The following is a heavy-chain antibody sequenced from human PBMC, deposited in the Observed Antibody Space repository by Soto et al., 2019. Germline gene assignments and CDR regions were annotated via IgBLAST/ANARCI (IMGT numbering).Heavy chain of an antibody. V-gene: IGHV4-31*03. Sequence: KTSETLSLTCTVSGGSINSGGYTWRWIRQHPGKGLEWIGYIYYTGSTYYNPSLKSRLTISVDRSKNQFSLKLSSVTAADTAVYYCARALPTGYCSSTSCYSAWFDPWGQGALVTVSS. CDR1: GGSINSGGYT. CDR2: IYYTGST. J-gene: IGHJ5*02. CDR3: ARALPTGYCSSTSCYSAWFDP. D-gene: IGHD2-2*02.